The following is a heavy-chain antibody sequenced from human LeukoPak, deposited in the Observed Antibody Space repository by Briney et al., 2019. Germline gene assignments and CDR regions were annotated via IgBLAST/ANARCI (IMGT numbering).Heavy chain of an antibody. J-gene: IGHJ4*02. Sequence: ASVKVSCKASGYTFTSYGISWVRQAPGQGLEWMGWISAYNGNTNYAQKLQGRVTMTTDTSTSTAYMELRSLRSDATAVYYCARDSSRITISGVVINPDYWGQGTLVTVSS. CDR2: ISAYNGNT. CDR1: GYTFTSYG. V-gene: IGHV1-18*01. CDR3: ARDSSRITISGVVINPDY. D-gene: IGHD3-3*01.